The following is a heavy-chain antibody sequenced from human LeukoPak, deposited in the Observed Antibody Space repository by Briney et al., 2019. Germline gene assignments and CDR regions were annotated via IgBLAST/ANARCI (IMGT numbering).Heavy chain of an antibody. CDR1: GFTFSSYW. J-gene: IGHJ3*02. CDR3: ARENYGDPRGDAFDI. Sequence: GGSLRLSCAASGFTFSSYWMHWVRQAPGKGLVWVSRINSDGSSTSYADSVKGRFTISRDNAKNTLYLQMNSLRAEDTAVYYCARENYGDPRGDAFDIWGQGTMVTVSS. D-gene: IGHD4-17*01. CDR2: INSDGSST. V-gene: IGHV3-74*01.